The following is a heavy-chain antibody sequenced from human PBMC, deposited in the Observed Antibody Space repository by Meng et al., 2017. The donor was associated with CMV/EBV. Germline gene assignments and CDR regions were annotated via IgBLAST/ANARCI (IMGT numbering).Heavy chain of an antibody. CDR1: GFTFSSYA. Sequence: GESLKISCAASGFTFSSYAMSWVRQAPGKGLEWVSAISGSGGSTYYADSVKGRFTISRDNSKNPLYLQMNSLRAEDTAVYYCAKGLGIVVVPAAIWGSSSSGGGNWFDPWGQGTLVTVSS. CDR2: ISGSGGST. J-gene: IGHJ5*02. CDR3: AKGLGIVVVPAAIWGSSSSGGGNWFDP. D-gene: IGHD2-2*02. V-gene: IGHV3-23*01.